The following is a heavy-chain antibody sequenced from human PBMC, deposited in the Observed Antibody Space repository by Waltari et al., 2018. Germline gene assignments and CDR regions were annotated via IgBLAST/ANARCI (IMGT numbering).Heavy chain of an antibody. CDR2: IYYSGST. J-gene: IGHJ5*02. CDR3: ARDVLWFGESVA. V-gene: IGHV4-39*07. D-gene: IGHD3-10*01. Sequence: QLQLQESGPGLVKPSETLSLTCTVSGGSISSSSYYWGWIRQPPGKGLEWIGSIYYSGSTYYNPSLKSRVTISVDTSKNQFSLKLSSVTAADTAVYYCARDVLWFGESVAWGQGTLVTVSS. CDR1: GGSISSSSYY.